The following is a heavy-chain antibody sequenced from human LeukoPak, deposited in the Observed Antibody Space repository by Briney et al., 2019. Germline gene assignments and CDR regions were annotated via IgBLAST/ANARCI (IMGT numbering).Heavy chain of an antibody. J-gene: IGHJ5*02. CDR3: ARGSIAAAGTGWFDP. CDR1: GGSFSGYY. CDR2: INHSGST. V-gene: IGHV4-34*01. D-gene: IGHD6-13*01. Sequence: SETLSLTCAVYGGSFSGYYWSWIRQPPGKGLEWIGEINHSGSTNYNPSLKSRVTISVDTSKNQFSPKLSSVTAADTAVYYCARGSIAAAGTGWFDPWGQGTLVTVSS.